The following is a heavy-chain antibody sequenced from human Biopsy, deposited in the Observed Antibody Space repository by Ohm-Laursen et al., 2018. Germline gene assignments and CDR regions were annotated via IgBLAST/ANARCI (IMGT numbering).Heavy chain of an antibody. D-gene: IGHD3-16*01. CDR1: GASITSGGYH. Sequence: PSQTLSLTCTVSGASITSGGYHWSWIRQHPGKGLEWIGYIYNSGSTDYNPSLKSRVSISVDTSKTQFSLNLRSVTAADTAVYYCATIPGSYGVRWFEPWGQGTLVTVSS. J-gene: IGHJ5*02. CDR3: ATIPGSYGVRWFEP. CDR2: IYNSGST. V-gene: IGHV4-31*03.